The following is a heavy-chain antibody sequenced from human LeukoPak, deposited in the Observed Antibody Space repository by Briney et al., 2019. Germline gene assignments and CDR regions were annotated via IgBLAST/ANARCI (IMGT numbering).Heavy chain of an antibody. J-gene: IGHJ4*02. Sequence: ASVKVSCKVSGYTLTELSMHWVRQAPGKGLEWMGGFDPEDGETIYAQKFQCRVTMTEDTSTDTAYMELRSLRYEDTAVYYCATHLYYYDSSGSKPIDWGQGTLVTASS. CDR2: FDPEDGET. V-gene: IGHV1-24*01. CDR3: ATHLYYYDSSGSKPID. CDR1: GYTLTELS. D-gene: IGHD3-22*01.